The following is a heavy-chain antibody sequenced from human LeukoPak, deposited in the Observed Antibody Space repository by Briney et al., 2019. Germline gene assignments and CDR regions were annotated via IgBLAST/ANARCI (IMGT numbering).Heavy chain of an antibody. CDR3: ARERGDIVVVPAARRPDAFDI. D-gene: IGHD2-2*01. V-gene: IGHV4-59*01. CDR1: GGSISSYY. Sequence: SETLSLTCTVSGGSISSYYWSWIRQPPGKGLEWIGYIYYSGSTNYNPSLKSRVTISVDTSKNQFSLKLSSVTVADTAVYYCARERGDIVVVPAARRPDAFDIWGQGTMVTVSS. CDR2: IYYSGST. J-gene: IGHJ3*02.